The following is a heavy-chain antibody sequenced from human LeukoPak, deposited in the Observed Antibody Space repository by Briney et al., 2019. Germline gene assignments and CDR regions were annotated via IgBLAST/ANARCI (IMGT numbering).Heavy chain of an antibody. Sequence: GGSLRLSCAASGFTFSSYAMSWVRQAPGKGLEWVSAISGSGGSTYYADSVKGRFTISRDNSKNTLYLQMNSLRAEDTAVYYCAYLGYCSSTSPGGSCYGMDVWGQGTTVTVSS. D-gene: IGHD2-2*01. CDR3: AYLGYCSSTSPGGSCYGMDV. V-gene: IGHV3-23*01. J-gene: IGHJ6*02. CDR1: GFTFSSYA. CDR2: ISGSGGST.